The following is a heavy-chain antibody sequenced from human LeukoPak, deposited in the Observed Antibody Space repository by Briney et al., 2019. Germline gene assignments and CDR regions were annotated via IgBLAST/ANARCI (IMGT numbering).Heavy chain of an antibody. CDR3: ARGRWRPFDY. Sequence: PGGSLRLSCAPSGFAVSLYYMSWVRQAPGKGLEWVSLISPGDNTTFAGSVKGRFTISRDSSKNTVSLQMNNLRPEDTAVYYCARGRWRPFDYWGQGALVTVSP. CDR1: GFAVSLYY. CDR2: ISPGDNT. D-gene: IGHD2-21*02. V-gene: IGHV3-66*02. J-gene: IGHJ4*02.